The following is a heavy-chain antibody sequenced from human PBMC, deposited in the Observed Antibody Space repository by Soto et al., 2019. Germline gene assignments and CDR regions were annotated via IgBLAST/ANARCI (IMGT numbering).Heavy chain of an antibody. CDR1: GGSISSYN. CDR2: IYYNGYSGSA. CDR3: ARFKSSSSWFFDS. Sequence: ETLSLTCTVSGGSISSYNWAWIRQPPGKGLEWMGFIYYNGYSGSANYNPSLKSRGTISMDTSKNQFSLKLSSVTAADSAVYYCARFKSSSSWFFDSWGQGALVTVSS. D-gene: IGHD6-13*01. J-gene: IGHJ4*02. V-gene: IGHV4-59*01.